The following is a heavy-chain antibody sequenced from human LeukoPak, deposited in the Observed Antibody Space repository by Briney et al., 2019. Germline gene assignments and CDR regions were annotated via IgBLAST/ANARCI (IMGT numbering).Heavy chain of an antibody. CDR3: AKASFTGRLYYFDY. CDR1: GFTFSSYG. D-gene: IGHD1-1*01. CDR2: ISYDGSNK. Sequence: PGRSLRLSCVVSGFTFSSYGMHWVRQAPGKGLEWVAVISYDGSNKYYADSVKGRFTISRDNSKNTLYLQMNSLRAEDTAVYYCAKASFTGRLYYFDYWGQGTLVTVSS. V-gene: IGHV3-30*18. J-gene: IGHJ4*02.